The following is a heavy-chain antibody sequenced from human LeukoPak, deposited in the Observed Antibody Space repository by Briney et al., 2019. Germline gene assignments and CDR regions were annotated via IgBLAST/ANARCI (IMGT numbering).Heavy chain of an antibody. V-gene: IGHV3-21*01. CDR3: GRAGDSGDYRVDC. Sequence: GGSLRLSCAASGFTFSSYSMNWVRQAPGKGLEWVSSISSSSSYIYYADSVKGRFTISRDNAKNSLYLQMNSLRAEDMAVYYCGRAGDSGDYRVDCWGQGTLVTVSS. CDR2: ISSSSSYI. J-gene: IGHJ4*02. D-gene: IGHD4-17*01. CDR1: GFTFSSYS.